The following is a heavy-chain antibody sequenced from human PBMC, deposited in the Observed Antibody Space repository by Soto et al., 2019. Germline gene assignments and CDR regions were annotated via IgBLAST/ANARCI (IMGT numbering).Heavy chain of an antibody. J-gene: IGHJ4*02. CDR2: IYWDDDK. CDR3: AHKSYYGSGSLDY. V-gene: IGHV2-5*02. CDR1: GFSLSTGVG. Sequence: QITLKESGPTLVKPTQTLTLTCTFSGFSLSTGVGVGWIRQPPGKALECLALIYWDDDKSYSSSLKSRLTITKDTSKNQVVLIMTNMDPVDTATYYCAHKSYYGSGSLDYWGQGILVTVSS. D-gene: IGHD3-10*01.